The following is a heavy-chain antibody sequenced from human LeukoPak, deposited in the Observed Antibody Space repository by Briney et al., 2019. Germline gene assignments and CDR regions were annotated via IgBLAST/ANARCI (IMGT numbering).Heavy chain of an antibody. CDR2: INPNSGGT. CDR3: VRDMVGATPFDY. J-gene: IGHJ4*02. D-gene: IGHD1-26*01. Sequence: ASVKVSCKASGDTFTGYYMHWVRQAPGKGLEWMGWINPNSGGTNSAQKFQGRVTMTRDTSISTAYMELSSLRSDDTAVYFCVRDMVGATPFDYWGQGTLVTVSS. CDR1: GDTFTGYY. V-gene: IGHV1-2*02.